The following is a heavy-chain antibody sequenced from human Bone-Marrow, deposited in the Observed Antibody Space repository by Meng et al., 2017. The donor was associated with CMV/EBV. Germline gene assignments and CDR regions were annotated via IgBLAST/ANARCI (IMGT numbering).Heavy chain of an antibody. Sequence: SRSYYVSWSRQRHGKALEWIGNFYHSRSTSYNPSLKSRVTIAEDTSKTQFSLTLRSATAAEPAIYYYARVQRKTYYYETGGQYESWGPGTLVTVSS. J-gene: IGHJ5*02. D-gene: IGHD3-22*01. CDR1: SRSYY. CDR3: ARVQRKTYYYETGGQYES. V-gene: IGHV4-38-2*02. CDR2: FYHSRST.